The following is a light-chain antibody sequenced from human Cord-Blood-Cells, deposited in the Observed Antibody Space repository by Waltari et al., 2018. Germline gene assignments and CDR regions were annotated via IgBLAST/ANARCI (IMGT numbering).Light chain of an antibody. J-gene: IGKJ3*01. V-gene: IGKV3-20*01. CDR1: QSVSSSY. CDR3: QQYGSSPPIT. CDR2: GAS. Sequence: EIVLTQSPGTLSLSPGERATLSCRASQSVSSSYLSWYQQKPGQAPRLLIYGASSRATGIPDRFSGIGSGTDFTLTISRLEPEDFAVYYCQQYGSSPPITFGPGTKVDIK.